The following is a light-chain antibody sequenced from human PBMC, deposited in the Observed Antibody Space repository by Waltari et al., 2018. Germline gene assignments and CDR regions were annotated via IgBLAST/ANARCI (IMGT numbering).Light chain of an antibody. CDR1: QSVSNN. CDR2: DAS. J-gene: IGKJ4*01. V-gene: IGKV3-11*01. CDR3: QQRGYWPPLT. Sequence: ESVLTQSPATLSLSPGERATLSCRPSQSVSNNLAWYQQKPGQAPRLLIYDASNRATGVPARFSGSGSGTDFTLTISSLEPEDFAVYYCQQRGYWPPLTFGGGTKVEIK.